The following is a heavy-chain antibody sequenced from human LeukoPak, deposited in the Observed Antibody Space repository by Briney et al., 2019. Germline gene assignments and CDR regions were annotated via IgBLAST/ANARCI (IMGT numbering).Heavy chain of an antibody. D-gene: IGHD3-22*01. CDR2: IYNSANT. Sequence: AAQTLSLTCPLSGDSISSSCWSWIRQPPGKGLEWIGNIYNSANTNYNPPFQSRVTMSVDTSKSQFSLQLTSVSAADTAVYYCARRFSSRSDGNGYYYGHDAFDVWGQGTLVTVSS. CDR3: ARRFSSRSDGNGYYYGHDAFDV. V-gene: IGHV4-59*08. J-gene: IGHJ3*01. CDR1: GDSISSSC.